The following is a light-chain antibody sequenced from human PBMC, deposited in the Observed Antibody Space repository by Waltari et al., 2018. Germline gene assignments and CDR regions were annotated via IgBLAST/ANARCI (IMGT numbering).Light chain of an antibody. Sequence: DVVMTQSPLSLPVTLWQPASLCCWSSQSLVHSDGNTYLKWLQQRPGQSPRRRIYQVSIRDTGVPDRFSGSASGNDYALQIRSVEAGDVGVCDCMPGTHWPRTFGHGPKVEIK. CDR2: QVS. CDR1: QSLVHSDGNTY. CDR3: MPGTHWPRT. V-gene: IGKV2-30*02. J-gene: IGKJ1*01.